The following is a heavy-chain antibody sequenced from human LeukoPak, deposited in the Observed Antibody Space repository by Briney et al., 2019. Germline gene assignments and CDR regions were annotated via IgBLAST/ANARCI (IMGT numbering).Heavy chain of an antibody. V-gene: IGHV3-7*01. J-gene: IGHJ4*02. CDR2: IKQDGSEK. D-gene: IGHD1-7*01. CDR3: GGGGNYREHFDY. Sequence: GGSLRLSCAASGFTFSSYWMSWVRQAPGKGLEWVANIKQDGSEKYYVDSVKGRFTISRDNAKNSLYLQMNNLRAEDTAVYYCGGGGNYREHFDYWGQGTLVTVSS. CDR1: GFTFSSYW.